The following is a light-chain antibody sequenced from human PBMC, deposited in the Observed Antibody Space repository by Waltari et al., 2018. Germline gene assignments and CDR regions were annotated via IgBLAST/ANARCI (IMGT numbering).Light chain of an antibody. V-gene: IGKV1-39*01. CDR3: QQSSRTPWA. CDR2: AAS. Sequence: DIHMTQSPSSMSASVGDRVTITCRASQSISNYLNWYQQKPGKAPKLLIYAASNLQSGVPSRFSGSGSGTDFTLTISSLQPEDFATYYCQQSSRTPWAFGQGTKVEIK. CDR1: QSISNY. J-gene: IGKJ1*01.